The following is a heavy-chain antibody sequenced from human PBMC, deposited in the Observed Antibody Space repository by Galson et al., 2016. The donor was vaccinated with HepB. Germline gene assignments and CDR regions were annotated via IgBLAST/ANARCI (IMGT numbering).Heavy chain of an antibody. CDR2: ITDNGADT. D-gene: IGHD3-3*01. CDR3: AREPSFGDLDY. Sequence: SLRLSCAGSGFTFSEYRMHWVRQPPGKGLEYVSVITDNGADTYYVDSVKGRFTISRDNSKNTLYLQMDSLRGEDTAVYYCAREPSFGDLDYWGQGTLVTVSS. J-gene: IGHJ4*02. CDR1: GFTFSEYR. V-gene: IGHV3-64*02.